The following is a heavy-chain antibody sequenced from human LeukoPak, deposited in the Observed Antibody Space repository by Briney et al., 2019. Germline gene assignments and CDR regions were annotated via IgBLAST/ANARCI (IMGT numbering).Heavy chain of an antibody. D-gene: IGHD6-13*01. Sequence: DSVKGRFTISRDNPRNSLYLQMNSLRAEDTAVYYCARTSGSSSLGDYWGQGTLVTVSS. CDR3: ARTSGSSSLGDY. V-gene: IGHV3-7*04. J-gene: IGHJ4*02.